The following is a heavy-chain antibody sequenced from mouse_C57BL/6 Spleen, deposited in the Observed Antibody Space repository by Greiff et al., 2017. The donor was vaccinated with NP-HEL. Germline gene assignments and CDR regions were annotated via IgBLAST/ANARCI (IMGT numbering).Heavy chain of an antibody. D-gene: IGHD1-1*01. CDR2: IDPSDSET. Sequence: QVQLKQPGAELVRPGSSVKLSCKASGYTFTSYWMHWVKQRPIQGLEWIGNIDPSDSETHYNQKFKDKATLTVDKSSSTAYMQLSSLTSEDSAVYYCARFDGSDWYFDVWGTGTTVTVSS. CDR1: GYTFTSYW. J-gene: IGHJ1*03. V-gene: IGHV1-52*01. CDR3: ARFDGSDWYFDV.